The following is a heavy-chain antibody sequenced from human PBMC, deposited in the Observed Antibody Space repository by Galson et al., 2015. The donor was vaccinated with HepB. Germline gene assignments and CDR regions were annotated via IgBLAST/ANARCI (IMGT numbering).Heavy chain of an antibody. D-gene: IGHD3-16*01. J-gene: IGHJ5*02. CDR2: INGRGSTR. Sequence: SLRLSCAGSGFTLRHHAMAWIRQAPGKGLEWVSGINGRGSTRSYSDAVKGRFSISRDNSKDTVFLQMDNLRPEDTAVYYCVKEGAWFGGDWFDPWGQGALVTVS. CDR1: GFTLRHHA. V-gene: IGHV3-23*01. CDR3: VKEGAWFGGDWFDP.